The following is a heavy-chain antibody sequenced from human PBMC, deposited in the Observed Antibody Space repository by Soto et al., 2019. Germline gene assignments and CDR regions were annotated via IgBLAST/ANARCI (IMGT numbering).Heavy chain of an antibody. CDR2: TYYRSKWYN. D-gene: IGHD3-3*01. J-gene: IGHJ6*02. CDR3: ARDSSGSPYYYYYYGMDV. CDR1: GDSVSSNSAA. V-gene: IGHV6-1*01. Sequence: SETLSLTCAISGDSVSSNSAAWNWIRQSPSRGLEWLGRTYYRSKWYNDYAVSVKSRITINPDTSKNQFSLQLNSVTPEDTAVYYCARDSSGSPYYYYYYGMDVWGQGXTVTVYS.